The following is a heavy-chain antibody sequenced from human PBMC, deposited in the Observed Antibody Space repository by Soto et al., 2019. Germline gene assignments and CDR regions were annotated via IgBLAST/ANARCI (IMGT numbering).Heavy chain of an antibody. CDR2: IYYSGST. CDR3: ARLSRKGSSPYRFDY. Sequence: SETLSLTCAVYGGSFSGYYWSWIRQPPGKGLEWIGYIYYSGSTNYNPSLKSRVTISVDTSKNQFSLKLNSVTAADTAVYYCARLSRKGSSPYRFDYWGQGTLVTVSS. V-gene: IGHV4-59*08. CDR1: GGSFSGYY. D-gene: IGHD6-13*01. J-gene: IGHJ4*02.